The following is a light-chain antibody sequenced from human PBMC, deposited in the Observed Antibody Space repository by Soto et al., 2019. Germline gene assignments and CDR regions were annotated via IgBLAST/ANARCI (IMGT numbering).Light chain of an antibody. J-gene: IGKJ3*01. CDR2: KAS. CDR1: QSISSW. V-gene: IGKV1-5*03. Sequence: DIPMTQSPSTLSASVGDRVTITCRASQSISSWLAWYQQKPGKAPKLLIYKASSLESGVPSRFSGSGSGTEFTLTISSLQPDDFATYYCQQYNSYPCGFGPGTKVDIK. CDR3: QQYNSYPCG.